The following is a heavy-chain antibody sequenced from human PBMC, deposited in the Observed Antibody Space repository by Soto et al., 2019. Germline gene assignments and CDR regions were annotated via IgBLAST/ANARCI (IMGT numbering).Heavy chain of an antibody. CDR1: GFTVSSNY. J-gene: IGHJ4*02. CDR2: IYSGGST. CDR3: ARDPIGPMVGAAAGSY. V-gene: IGHV3-53*04. Sequence: PGGSLRLSCAASGFTVSSNYMSWVRQAPGKGLEWVSVIYSGGSTYYADSVKGRFTISRHNSKNTLYLQMNSLRAEDTAVYYCARDPIGPMVGAAAGSYWGQGTLVTVSS. D-gene: IGHD6-13*01.